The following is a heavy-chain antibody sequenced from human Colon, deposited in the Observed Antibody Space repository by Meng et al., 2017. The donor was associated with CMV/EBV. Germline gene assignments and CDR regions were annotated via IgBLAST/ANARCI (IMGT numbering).Heavy chain of an antibody. Sequence: GGSLRLSCAASGFTFDDYAMHWVRQAPGKGLEWVSYISSSGSTIYYADSVKGRFTISRDNAKNSLYLQMNSLRAEDTAVYYCARMRVVEFDYWGQGTLVTVSS. D-gene: IGHD3-3*01. CDR2: ISSSGSTI. CDR3: ARMRVVEFDY. CDR1: GFTFDDYA. J-gene: IGHJ4*02. V-gene: IGHV3-48*03.